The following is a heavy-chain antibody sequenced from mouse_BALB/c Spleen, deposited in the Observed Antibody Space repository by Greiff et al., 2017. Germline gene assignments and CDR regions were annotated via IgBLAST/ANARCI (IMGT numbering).Heavy chain of an antibody. J-gene: IGHJ4*01. CDR2: IRSKSNNYAT. CDR3: VRHYSMDY. V-gene: IGHV10-1*02. CDR1: GFTFNTYA. Sequence: EVMLVESGGGLVQPKGSLKLSCAASGFTFNTYAMNWVRQAPGKGLEWVASIRSKSNNYATYYADSVKDRFTISRDDSQSMLYLQMNNLKTEDTAMYYFVRHYSMDYWDQGTSVTVSS.